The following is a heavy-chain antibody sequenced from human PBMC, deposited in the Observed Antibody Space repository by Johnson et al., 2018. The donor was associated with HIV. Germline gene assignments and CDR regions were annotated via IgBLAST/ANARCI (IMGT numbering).Heavy chain of an antibody. V-gene: IGHV3-20*04. CDR1: GFTFDDHG. J-gene: IGHJ3*02. CDR3: ARSPETGDRLWRAFDI. D-gene: IGHD4-17*01. Sequence: VQLVESGGGVVLPGGSLRLSCAASGFTFDDHGMSWVRQAPGKGLEWVSGITWNGGSKGYADSVKGRFTISRDNSNNMVYLQMNSLRPEDTAVYYCARSPETGDRLWRAFDIWGQGTMVTVSS. CDR2: ITWNGGSK.